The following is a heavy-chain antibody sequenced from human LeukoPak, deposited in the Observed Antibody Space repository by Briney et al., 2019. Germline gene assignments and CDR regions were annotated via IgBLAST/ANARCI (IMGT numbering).Heavy chain of an antibody. D-gene: IGHD6-19*01. CDR1: GFTFSSYS. Sequence: PGGSLRLSCAASGFTFSSYSMNWVRQAPGKGLEWVSSISSSSSYIYYADSVKGRFTISRDNAKNSLYLQMNSLRAEDTAVYYCARDGLIAVAGTGSFVDYWGQGTLVTVSS. V-gene: IGHV3-21*01. CDR3: ARDGLIAVAGTGSFVDY. CDR2: ISSSSSYI. J-gene: IGHJ4*02.